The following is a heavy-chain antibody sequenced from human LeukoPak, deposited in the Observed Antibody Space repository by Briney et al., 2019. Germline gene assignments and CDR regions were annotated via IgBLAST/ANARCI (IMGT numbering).Heavy chain of an antibody. CDR2: IYSSGST. V-gene: IGHV4-39*07. CDR1: GGSISSSSYY. D-gene: IGHD3-10*01. CDR3: ARVLWFGGAGARDSMKNAFDI. Sequence: SETLSLTCTVSGGSISSSSYYWGWIRQPPGKGLDWIGNIYSSGSTYYNPSLKSRVTISVDTSKNQFSLKLNSVTAADTAVYYCARVLWFGGAGARDSMKNAFDIWGQGTMVTVSS. J-gene: IGHJ3*02.